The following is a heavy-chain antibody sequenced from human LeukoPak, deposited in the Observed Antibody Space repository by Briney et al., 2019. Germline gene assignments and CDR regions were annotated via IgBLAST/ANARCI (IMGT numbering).Heavy chain of an antibody. CDR2: ISSSSSTI. V-gene: IGHV3-48*01. D-gene: IGHD2-2*02. Sequence: PGGSLRLSCAASGFTFSSYSMNWVRQAPGKGLEWVSYISSSSSTIYYADSVKGRFTISRDNAKNSLYLQMNSLRAEDTAVYYCARWVGDCSSTSCYMGYYYYYYMDVWGKGTTVTVSS. CDR1: GFTFSSYS. CDR3: ARWVGDCSSTSCYMGYYYYYYMDV. J-gene: IGHJ6*03.